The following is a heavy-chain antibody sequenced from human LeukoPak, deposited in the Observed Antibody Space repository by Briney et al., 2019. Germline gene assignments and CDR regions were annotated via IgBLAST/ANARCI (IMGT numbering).Heavy chain of an antibody. J-gene: IGHJ6*04. D-gene: IGHD3-10*02. CDR2: ISSSGSTI. V-gene: IGHV3-48*03. CDR1: GFTFSSDA. CDR3: AELGITMIGGV. Sequence: PGGSLRLSCAASGFTFSSDAMIWVRQAPGKGLEWGSYISSSGSTIYYADSVKGRFTISRDNAKNSLYLQMNSLRAEDTAVYYCAELGITMIGGVWGKGTTVTISS.